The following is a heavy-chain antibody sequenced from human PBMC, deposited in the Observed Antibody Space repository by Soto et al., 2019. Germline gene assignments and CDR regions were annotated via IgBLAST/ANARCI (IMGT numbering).Heavy chain of an antibody. J-gene: IGHJ5*02. CDR2: IIPILGIA. CDR1: GGTFSSYT. CDR3: ARDGGRRFPGYYRTNGFDP. D-gene: IGHD3-9*01. Sequence: QVQLVQSGAEVKKPGSSVKVSCKASGGTFSSYTISWVRQAPGQALEWMGRIIPILGIANYAQKYQGRVTITTDKSTSTANMELSSLRSEDTAAYYCARDGGRRFPGYYRTNGFDPWGQGTLVTVSS. V-gene: IGHV1-69*08.